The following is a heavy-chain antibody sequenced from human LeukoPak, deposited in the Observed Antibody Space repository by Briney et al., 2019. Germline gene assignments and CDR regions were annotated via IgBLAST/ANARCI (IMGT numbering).Heavy chain of an antibody. V-gene: IGHV3-53*01. CDR3: AKEITNSDYYYMDV. J-gene: IGHJ6*03. CDR2: IYTIGSR. Sequence: PGGSLRLSCAASGFTVFNNYMSWVRQAPGKGLEWVSVIYTIGSRYYADSVEGRFTISRDNSKNTMYLQMNSLRAEDTAVYYCAKEITNSDYYYMDVWGKGTTVTVSS. CDR1: GFTVFNNY. D-gene: IGHD3-10*01.